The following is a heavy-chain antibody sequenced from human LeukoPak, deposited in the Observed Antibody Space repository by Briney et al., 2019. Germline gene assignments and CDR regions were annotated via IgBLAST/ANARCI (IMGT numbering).Heavy chain of an antibody. CDR2: INPSGGST. CDR1: GYTFTSYY. CDR3: AREGSGSYCGT. V-gene: IGHV1-46*01. J-gene: IGHJ5*02. D-gene: IGHD1-26*01. Sequence: ASVKVSCKASGYTFTSYYMHWVRQAPGQGLEWMGIINPSGGSTSYAQKFQGRVTMTRNTSISTAYMELSSLRSEDTAVYYCAREGSGSYCGTWGQGTLVTVSS.